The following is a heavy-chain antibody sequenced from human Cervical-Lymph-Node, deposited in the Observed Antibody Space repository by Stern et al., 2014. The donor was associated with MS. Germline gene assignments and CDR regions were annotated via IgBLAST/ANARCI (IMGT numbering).Heavy chain of an antibody. V-gene: IGHV3-30-3*01. CDR1: GFIFSSYA. CDR2: LSNEGSKQ. J-gene: IGHJ4*02. Sequence: VQLVESGGGVVQPGRSLRLSCAASGFIFSSYAMHWVRQAPGKGLDWVAFLSNEGSKQFYADSVKGRFTISRDNSNNTLYLQMNSLRPEDTAVYYCARDTCRGGRCYFRYWGQGILITVSS. CDR3: ARDTCRGGRCYFRY. D-gene: IGHD2-15*01.